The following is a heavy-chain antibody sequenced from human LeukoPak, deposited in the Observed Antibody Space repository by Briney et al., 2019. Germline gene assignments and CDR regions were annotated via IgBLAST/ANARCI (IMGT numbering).Heavy chain of an antibody. Sequence: SETRSLTCTVSGYSISSGYYWGWIRQPPGKGLEWIGSIYHSGSTYYNPSLKSRVTISVDTSKNQFSLKLSSVTAADTAVYYCARVVPTITMIVVDTYYFDYWGQGTLVTVSS. CDR3: ARVVPTITMIVVDTYYFDY. J-gene: IGHJ4*02. D-gene: IGHD3-22*01. V-gene: IGHV4-38-2*02. CDR1: GYSISSGYY. CDR2: IYHSGST.